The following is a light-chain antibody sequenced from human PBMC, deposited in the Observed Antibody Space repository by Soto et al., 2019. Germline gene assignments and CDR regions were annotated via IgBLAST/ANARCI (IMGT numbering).Light chain of an antibody. CDR1: SSNIGRDY. V-gene: IGLV1-47*01. J-gene: IGLJ2*01. CDR2: RGN. CDR3: SSYTSSSTPVV. Sequence: QAVVTQPPSVSGTPGQRVNISCSGSSSNIGRDYVYWYQQFPGTAPKLLIYRGNQRPSGVPDRFSGSKSGNTASLTISGLQAEDEADYYCSSYTSSSTPVVFGGGTKLTVL.